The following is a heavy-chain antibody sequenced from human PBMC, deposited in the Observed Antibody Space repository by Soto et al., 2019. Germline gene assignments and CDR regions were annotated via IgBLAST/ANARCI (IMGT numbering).Heavy chain of an antibody. D-gene: IGHD6-13*01. CDR3: RQQQLVLSRGYYYYGMDV. CDR2: INHSGST. CDR1: GGSFSGYY. Sequence: PSETLSLTCAVYGGSFSGYYWSWIRQPPGKGLEWIGEINHSGSTNYNPSLKSRVTISVDTSKNQFSLKLSSVTAADTAVYYCRQQQLVLSRGYYYYGMDVWGQWTSVTVSS. V-gene: IGHV4-34*01. J-gene: IGHJ6*02.